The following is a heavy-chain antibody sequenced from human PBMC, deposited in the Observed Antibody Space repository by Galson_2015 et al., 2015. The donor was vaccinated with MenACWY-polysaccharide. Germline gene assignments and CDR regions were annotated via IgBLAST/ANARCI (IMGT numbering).Heavy chain of an antibody. CDR3: GSGSGRTIDY. Sequence: PALVKPPQTLTLTCTFSGFSLTTRGVGVVWIRQPPGKALEWLALIFWDDDERYSPSLKSRLTITKDTSKNQVVLTMTNMDPVDTATYYCGSGSGRTIDYWGQGTLVTVSS. J-gene: IGHJ4*02. V-gene: IGHV2-5*02. CDR1: GFSLTTRGVG. D-gene: IGHD3-10*01. CDR2: IFWDDDE.